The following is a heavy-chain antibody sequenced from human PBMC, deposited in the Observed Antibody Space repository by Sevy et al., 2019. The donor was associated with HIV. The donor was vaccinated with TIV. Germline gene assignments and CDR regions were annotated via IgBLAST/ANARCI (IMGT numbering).Heavy chain of an antibody. V-gene: IGHV3-23*01. Sequence: GGSLRLSCAASGFTFSKYSMSWVRQPPGKGLEWVSALFFVCGEINYADSVKGRFTISRKNSKSSVYLQMNNLRPEDTAVYYCAREGCTKPHDYWGQGTLVTVSS. CDR2: LFFVCGEI. CDR3: AREGCTKPHDY. CDR1: GFTFSKYS. J-gene: IGHJ4*02. D-gene: IGHD2-8*01.